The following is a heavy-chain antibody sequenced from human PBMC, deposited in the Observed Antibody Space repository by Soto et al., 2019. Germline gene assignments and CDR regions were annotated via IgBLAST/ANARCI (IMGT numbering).Heavy chain of an antibody. V-gene: IGHV4-59*08. Sequence: SETLSLTCTVSGGSISSYYWSWIRQPPGKGLEWIGYIYYSGSTNYNPSLKSRVTISVDTSKNQFSLKLSSVTAADTAVYYCARLKQLGGYYYYMDVWGKGTTVTVSS. D-gene: IGHD6-6*01. CDR3: ARLKQLGGYYYYMDV. J-gene: IGHJ6*03. CDR2: IYYSGST. CDR1: GGSISSYY.